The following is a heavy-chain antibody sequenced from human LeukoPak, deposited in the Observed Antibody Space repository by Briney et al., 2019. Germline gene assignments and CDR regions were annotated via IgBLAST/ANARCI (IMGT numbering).Heavy chain of an antibody. CDR3: ARARRFGIRGSGYYYRGLVEQHTSFDP. CDR1: GYTFTGYY. D-gene: IGHD3-22*01. V-gene: IGHV1-2*02. CDR2: INPNSGGT. Sequence: GASVKVSCKASGYTFTGYYMHWVRQAPGQGLEWMGWINPNSGGTNYAQKSQGRVTMTRDTSTSTSYMELSRLRSDDTAVYYCARARRFGIRGSGYYYRGLVEQHTSFDPWGQGTLVTVSS. J-gene: IGHJ5*02.